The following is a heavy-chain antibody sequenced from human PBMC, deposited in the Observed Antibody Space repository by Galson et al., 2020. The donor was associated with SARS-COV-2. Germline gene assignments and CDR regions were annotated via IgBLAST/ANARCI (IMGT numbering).Heavy chain of an antibody. CDR1: GYTFTSYY. CDR3: ARDPTGTTHLGDYLYYYYGMDV. D-gene: IGHD4-4*01. CDR2: INPCGGST. V-gene: IGHV1-46*01. J-gene: IGHJ6*02. Sequence: ASVQVSCKASGYTFTSYYMHWVRQAPGQGLEWKGIINPCGGSTSYAQKFQGRATMTRDTSTSTAYMELSSLRSEDTAVYYCARDPTGTTHLGDYLYYYYGMDVWGQGTTVTVSS.